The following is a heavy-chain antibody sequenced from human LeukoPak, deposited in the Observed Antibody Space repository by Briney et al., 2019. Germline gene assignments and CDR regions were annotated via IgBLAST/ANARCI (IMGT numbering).Heavy chain of an antibody. D-gene: IGHD1-26*01. CDR2: IYYSGST. J-gene: IGHJ3*02. CDR1: DGSLSGHY. CDR3: ATNRAGTYDRPFDI. Sequence: SETLSLTCTVSDGSLSGHYWSWIRQPPGKGLESIGFIYYSGSTNYNPSLKSRVTISIDTSKNQFSLELSSVTATDTAVYFCATNRAGTYDRPFDIWGQGTMVTVSS. V-gene: IGHV4-59*08.